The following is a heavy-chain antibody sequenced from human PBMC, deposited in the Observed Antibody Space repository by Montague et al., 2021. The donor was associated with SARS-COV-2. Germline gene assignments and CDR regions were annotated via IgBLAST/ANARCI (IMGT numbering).Heavy chain of an antibody. Sequence: SETLSLTCAVSGNSIYRSNWWSWIRQPPGKGLEWIGYIYNTGNAHYNPSLKSRVIMSLDTSQSQFSLKLSSVTAVDTAVYYCARTAEVDSYIEDWGQGTLVTVSS. V-gene: IGHV4-28*01. J-gene: IGHJ4*02. CDR2: IYNTGNA. CDR3: ARTAEVDSYIED. D-gene: IGHD5-12*01. CDR1: GNSIYRSNW.